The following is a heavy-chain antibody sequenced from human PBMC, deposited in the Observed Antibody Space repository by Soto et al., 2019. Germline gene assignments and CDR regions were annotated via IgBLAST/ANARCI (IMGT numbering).Heavy chain of an antibody. V-gene: IGHV3-48*03. D-gene: IGHD2-2*01. Sequence: GSLRLSCAASGFTFSTYEFNWVRQAPGRGLEWISYISVSGNIIRYADSVQGRFTISRDNAENSLHLHMSSLRVDDTAVYFCVRDTMRASTAASLDYWGQGTQVTVSS. CDR2: ISVSGNII. J-gene: IGHJ4*02. CDR3: VRDTMRASTAASLDY. CDR1: GFTFSTYE.